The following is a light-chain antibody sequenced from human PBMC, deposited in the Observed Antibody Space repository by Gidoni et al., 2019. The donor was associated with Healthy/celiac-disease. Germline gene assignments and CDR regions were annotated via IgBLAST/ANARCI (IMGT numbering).Light chain of an antibody. J-gene: IGLJ2*01. CDR3: QVWDSSSDHVV. CDR1: NIGRKS. V-gene: IGLV3-21*02. Sequence: SYVLTQPPSVSVAPGQTARLTCGGNNIGRKSVHWYQQKPGPAPVLVVYDGSDRPSGIPERFSGSNSGNTATLTISRVEAGDEADYYCQVWDSSSDHVVFGGGTKLTVL. CDR2: DGS.